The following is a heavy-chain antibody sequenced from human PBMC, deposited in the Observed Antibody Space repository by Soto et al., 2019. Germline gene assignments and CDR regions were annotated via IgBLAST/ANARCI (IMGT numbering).Heavy chain of an antibody. J-gene: IGHJ5*02. CDR1: GGTFSSYA. V-gene: IGHV1-69*12. CDR2: IIPIFGTP. Sequence: QVQLVQSGAEVKKPGSSVTVSCKASGGTFSSYAINWVRQAPGQGLEWMGGIIPIFGTPDYAQKFQGRVTITADESTATAYMELSSLRSEDTAVYYCRREDERWFDPWGQGTLVTVST. CDR3: RREDERWFDP.